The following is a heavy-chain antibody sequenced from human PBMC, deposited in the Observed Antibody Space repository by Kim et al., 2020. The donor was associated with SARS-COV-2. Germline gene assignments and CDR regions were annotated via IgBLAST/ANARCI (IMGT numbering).Heavy chain of an antibody. J-gene: IGHJ4*02. CDR1: GASINSSYYY. D-gene: IGHD5-12*01. V-gene: IGHV4-39*02. Sequence: SETLSLTCTVSGASINSSYYYWGWIRQPPGKGLEWIGSIHYSGSTYFNPSLKSRVTISVDTSKNHFSLNLTSVTAADTAVYYCARGGGYSFPDFYYFYYWGQGTLVTVSS. CDR3: ARGGGYSFPDFYYFYY. CDR2: IHYSGST.